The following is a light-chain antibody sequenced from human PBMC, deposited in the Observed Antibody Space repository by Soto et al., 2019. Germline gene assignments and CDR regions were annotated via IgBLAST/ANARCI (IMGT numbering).Light chain of an antibody. J-gene: IGKJ1*01. CDR2: NAA. Sequence: VLTQSPATLSLSPGERATLSCRASRSISTYLAWYQQIPGQAPRLLIYNAASRATGIPVRFSGSGSGTEFTLIISSLQPEDCAVYYCQQYDNWPPWTFGQGTKVDIK. CDR3: QQYDNWPPWT. CDR1: RSISTY. V-gene: IGKV3-15*01.